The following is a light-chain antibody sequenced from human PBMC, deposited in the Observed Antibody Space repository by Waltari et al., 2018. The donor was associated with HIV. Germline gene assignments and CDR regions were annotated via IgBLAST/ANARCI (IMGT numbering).Light chain of an antibody. J-gene: IGKJ3*01. CDR1: RNGDTI. V-gene: IGKV1-39*01. Sequence: DIQLTQSPSSLSASVGDRVTFTCRSSRNGDTILNGLQQKPGKAPKLLIHAAATMQSGGPSRFNGSGSGTDVTLTISSLQPEDVATYYCLHTYSTPLTFGPGTKVDIK. CDR2: AAA. CDR3: LHTYSTPLT.